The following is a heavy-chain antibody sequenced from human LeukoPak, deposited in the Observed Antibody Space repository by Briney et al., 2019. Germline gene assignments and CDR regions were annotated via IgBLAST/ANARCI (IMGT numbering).Heavy chain of an antibody. D-gene: IGHD2-21*01. J-gene: IGHJ5*02. CDR2: IRYDGSNK. CDR3: AKDAYMRNYNWFDP. V-gene: IGHV3-30*02. CDR1: GFTFSSYG. Sequence: GGSLRLSCAASGFTFSSYGMHWVRQAPGKGLEWVAFIRYDGSNKYYADSVKGRFTISRDNSKKTLYLQMNSLRAEDTAVYYCAKDAYMRNYNWFDPWGQGTLVTVSS.